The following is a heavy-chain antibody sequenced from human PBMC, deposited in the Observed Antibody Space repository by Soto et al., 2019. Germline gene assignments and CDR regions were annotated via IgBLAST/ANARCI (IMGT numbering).Heavy chain of an antibody. D-gene: IGHD3-22*01. V-gene: IGHV1-2*02. CDR2: INPNGGGT. CDR1: GYTFTGYY. Sequence: ASVKVSCKASGYTFTGYYMHWVRQAPGQGLEWMGWINPNGGGTNYAQKFQGRVTMTRDTSISTAYMELSSLRSDDTAVYYCATSVRVRYYYDSSGPFDYWGQGTLVTVSS. J-gene: IGHJ4*02. CDR3: ATSVRVRYYYDSSGPFDY.